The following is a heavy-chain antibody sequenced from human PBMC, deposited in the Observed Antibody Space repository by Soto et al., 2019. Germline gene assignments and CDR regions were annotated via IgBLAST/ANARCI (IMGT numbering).Heavy chain of an antibody. CDR1: GGTFSSYA. CDR2: IIPIFGTA. D-gene: IGHD4-17*01. J-gene: IGHJ6*02. Sequence: QVQLVQSGAEVKKPGSSVKVSCKASGGTFSSYAISWVRQAPGQGLEWMGGIIPIFGTANYAQKFQGRVTITADESTSTAYMELSSLRSEDTAVYYCVRDSWTTVVTPTHYYYYGMDVWGQGTTVTVSS. CDR3: VRDSWTTVVTPTHYYYYGMDV. V-gene: IGHV1-69*12.